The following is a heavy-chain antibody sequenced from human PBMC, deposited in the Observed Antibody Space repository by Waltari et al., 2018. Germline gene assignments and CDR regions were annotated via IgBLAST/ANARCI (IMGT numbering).Heavy chain of an antibody. D-gene: IGHD6-19*01. V-gene: IGHV4-34*01. J-gene: IGHJ2*01. Sequence: QVQLQQWGAGLLKPSETLSLTCAVYGGSLSGYYWSWIRRPPGQELEWIGEINHSGRTNYNPPLKSRVTIAVDTSKNQFSLKLSSVTAAETAVYYCARGLRAVAGIDRYFDLWGRGTLVTVSS. CDR2: INHSGRT. CDR3: ARGLRAVAGIDRYFDL. CDR1: GGSLSGYY.